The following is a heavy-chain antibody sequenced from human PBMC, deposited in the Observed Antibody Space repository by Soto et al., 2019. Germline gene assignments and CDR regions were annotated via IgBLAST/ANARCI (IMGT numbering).Heavy chain of an antibody. D-gene: IGHD5-12*01. V-gene: IGHV1-46*01. CDR2: INPSGGST. J-gene: IGHJ6*02. CDR3: ARDTVATEEYYYYYGMDV. Sequence: ASVKVSCKASGYDFTAYDMHWVRQAPGQGLEWMGIINPSGGSTSYAQKFQGRVTMTRDTSTSTVYMELSSLRSEDTAVYYCARDTVATEEYYYYYGMDVWGQGTTVTVSS. CDR1: GYDFTAYD.